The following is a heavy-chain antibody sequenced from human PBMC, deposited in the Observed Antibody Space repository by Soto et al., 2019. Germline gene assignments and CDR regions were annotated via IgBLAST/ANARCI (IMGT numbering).Heavy chain of an antibody. Sequence: SETLSLTCTVSGGSISSSSYYWGWIRQPPGKGLEWIGSIYYSGSTYYNPSLKSRVTISVDTSKNQFSLKLSSVTAADTAVYYCASWIAAAGGTYFDDWGQGTPVTVSS. J-gene: IGHJ4*02. CDR3: ASWIAAAGGTYFDD. CDR2: IYYSGST. D-gene: IGHD6-13*01. CDR1: GGSISSSSYY. V-gene: IGHV4-39*01.